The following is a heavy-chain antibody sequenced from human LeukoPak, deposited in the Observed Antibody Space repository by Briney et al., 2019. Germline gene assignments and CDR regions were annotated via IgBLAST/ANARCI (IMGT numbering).Heavy chain of an antibody. D-gene: IGHD3-10*01. Sequence: PSETLSLTCAVYGDSFTTFYWGWLRQTPGKGLEWIGEINHTGSTNYKPSLKSRVTISVDTSKNQFSLKLSSVTAADTAVYYCARGGYYGSGNDFRFDPWGQGTLVTVSS. CDR2: INHTGST. V-gene: IGHV4-34*01. CDR1: GDSFTTFY. CDR3: ARGGYYGSGNDFRFDP. J-gene: IGHJ5*02.